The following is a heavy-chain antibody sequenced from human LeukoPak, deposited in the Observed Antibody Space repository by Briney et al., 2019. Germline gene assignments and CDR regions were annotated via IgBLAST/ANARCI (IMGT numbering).Heavy chain of an antibody. CDR1: GGSFSGYY. CDR3: ARLRVVYSMIVVVIGFDY. D-gene: IGHD3-22*01. Sequence: SETLSLTCAVYGGSFSGYYWSWIRQPPGKGLEWIGEINHSGSTNYNPSLKSRVTISVDTSKNQFSLKLSSVTAADTAVYYCARLRVVYSMIVVVIGFDYWGQGTLVTVSS. CDR2: INHSGST. J-gene: IGHJ4*02. V-gene: IGHV4-34*01.